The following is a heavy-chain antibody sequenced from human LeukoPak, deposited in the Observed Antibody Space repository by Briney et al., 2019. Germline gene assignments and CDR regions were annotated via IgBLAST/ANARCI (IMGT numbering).Heavy chain of an antibody. D-gene: IGHD2-21*02. J-gene: IGHJ4*02. Sequence: GGSLRLSCVASGFTFSSYAMTWVRQAPGKGLEWVSSINGNGGSTYYLASVRGRFTISRDNSENTLYLQMNSLRTEDTAVYYCAKTRLGGDSFDFWGQGTLVTISS. CDR3: AKTRLGGDSFDF. CDR2: INGNGGST. CDR1: GFTFSSYA. V-gene: IGHV3-23*01.